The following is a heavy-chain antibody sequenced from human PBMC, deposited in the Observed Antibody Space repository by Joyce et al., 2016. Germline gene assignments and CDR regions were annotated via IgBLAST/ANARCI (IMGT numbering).Heavy chain of an antibody. CDR3: ARGNDYDYWSGYEAHYFDY. V-gene: IGHV4-59*01. J-gene: IGHJ4*02. CDR1: GGSISSYY. D-gene: IGHD3-3*01. Sequence: QVQLQESGSGLVKPSETLSLSCTVSGGSISSYYWSWIRQPPGKGLEWIGYINHRGKTNYNPSLKSRVTISVGTSKNEFSLRMTAVTAADTAVYYCARGNDYDYWSGYEAHYFDYWGQGTLVTVAS. CDR2: INHRGKT.